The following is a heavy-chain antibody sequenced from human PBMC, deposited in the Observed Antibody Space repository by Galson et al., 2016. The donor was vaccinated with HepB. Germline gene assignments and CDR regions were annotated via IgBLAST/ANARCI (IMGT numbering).Heavy chain of an antibody. CDR3: ARGDSSYSGTDV. Sequence: SLRLSCAVSGFTFRSYDMHWVRHVTGKGLEWVAATGSAGDTYYRGSVKGRFAISRENAKKYLFLQMNSLRAGDTAVYYCARGDSSYSGTDVWGQGNAVTVS. V-gene: IGHV3-13*04. CDR1: GFTFRSYD. J-gene: IGHJ6*02. CDR2: TGSAGDT. D-gene: IGHD6-6*01.